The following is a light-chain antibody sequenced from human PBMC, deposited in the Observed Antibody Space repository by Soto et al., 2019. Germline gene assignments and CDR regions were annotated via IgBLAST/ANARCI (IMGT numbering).Light chain of an antibody. J-gene: IGLJ1*01. V-gene: IGLV2-14*03. Sequence: QSVLTQPASVSGSPGQSITISCTGTSSDIGGYNYVSWYQQLPGKVPKLIIYDVSNRPSGVSDRFSGSKSGNAASLTISGLQAEDEADYYCSSYTRTSTLHVFGTGTKLTVL. CDR3: SSYTRTSTLHV. CDR2: DVS. CDR1: SSDIGGYNY.